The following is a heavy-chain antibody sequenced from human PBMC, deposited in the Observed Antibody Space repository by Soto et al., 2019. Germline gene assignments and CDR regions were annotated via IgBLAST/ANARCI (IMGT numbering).Heavy chain of an antibody. Sequence: SQTLSLTCAISGDSVSSNSAAWNWIRQSPSRGLEWLGRTYYRSKWYNDYAVSVKSRITINPDTSKNQFSLQLNSVTPEDTAVYYCARGNTMVRGVTLYYYYGMDVWGQGTTVTVSS. V-gene: IGHV6-1*01. CDR2: TYYRSKWYN. CDR3: ARGNTMVRGVTLYYYYGMDV. J-gene: IGHJ6*02. CDR1: GDSVSSNSAA. D-gene: IGHD3-10*01.